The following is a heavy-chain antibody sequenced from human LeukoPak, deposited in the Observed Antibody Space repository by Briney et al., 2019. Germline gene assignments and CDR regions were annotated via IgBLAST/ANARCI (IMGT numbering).Heavy chain of an antibody. CDR3: ARRATTDC. Sequence: GGSLRLSRAASGFTFGSYNMNWVRQAPGKGLEWVSYIDSSSSTIYYADSVKGRFTISRDNAKNSLYLQMSSLRAEDTAVYYCARRATTDCWGQGTLVTVSS. CDR1: GFTFGSYN. CDR2: IDSSSSTI. V-gene: IGHV3-48*01. D-gene: IGHD1-26*01. J-gene: IGHJ4*02.